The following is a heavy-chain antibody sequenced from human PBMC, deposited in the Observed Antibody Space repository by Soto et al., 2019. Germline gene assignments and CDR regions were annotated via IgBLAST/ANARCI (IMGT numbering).Heavy chain of an antibody. V-gene: IGHV1-18*04. J-gene: IGHJ6*02. D-gene: IGHD3-10*01. CDR3: AREDSSGSDYGMDV. CDR1: GYTFTSYG. CDR2: ISAYNGNT. Sequence: GASVKVSCKASGYTFTSYGISRVRQAPGQGLEWMGWISAYNGNTNYAQKLQGRVTMTTDTSTSTAYMELRSLRSDDTAVYYCAREDSSGSDYGMDVWGQGTTVTVSS.